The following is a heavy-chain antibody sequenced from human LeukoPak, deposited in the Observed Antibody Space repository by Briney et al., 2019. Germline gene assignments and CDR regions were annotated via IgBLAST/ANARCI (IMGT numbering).Heavy chain of an antibody. J-gene: IGHJ4*02. CDR3: TTIRGFCSGRSCLGY. Sequence: PGGSLRFSCAVSGFTFSHAWMSWVRQAPGKGLEWVGRIKTKIDGGTTDYAAPVKGRFTISRDDSKNTLYLQMNSLKSEDTAVYYCTTIRGFCSGRSCLGYWGQGTLVTVSS. CDR2: IKTKIDGGTT. D-gene: IGHD2-15*01. V-gene: IGHV3-15*01. CDR1: GFTFSHAW.